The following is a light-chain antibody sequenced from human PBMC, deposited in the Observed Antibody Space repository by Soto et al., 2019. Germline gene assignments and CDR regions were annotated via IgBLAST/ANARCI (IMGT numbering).Light chain of an antibody. CDR2: DVS. V-gene: IGLV2-14*01. CDR3: TSYTSRTTFV. J-gene: IGLJ1*01. CDR1: SSDVGGYNY. Sequence: QSVLTQPASVSGSPGQSITISCTGSSSDVGGYNYVSWYQQHPGKAPKRMIYDVSNRPSGVSNRFSGSKSGNTASLTISGLQAEDDAVFSCTSYTSRTTFVVGSGTKDTGL.